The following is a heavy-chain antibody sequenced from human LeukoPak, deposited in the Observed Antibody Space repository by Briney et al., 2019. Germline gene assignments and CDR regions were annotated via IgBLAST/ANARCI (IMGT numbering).Heavy chain of an antibody. Sequence: SETLSLTCAVYGGSFSDDYWTWIRQPPGKGLEWIGEINHSGSTNYKSSLKSRVTISVDTSKNQFSLKLTSVTAADTAVYYCARPRYGSGSLDSWGQGTLVTVSS. CDR1: GGSFSDDY. CDR3: ARPRYGSGSLDS. J-gene: IGHJ4*02. CDR2: INHSGST. D-gene: IGHD3-10*01. V-gene: IGHV4-34*01.